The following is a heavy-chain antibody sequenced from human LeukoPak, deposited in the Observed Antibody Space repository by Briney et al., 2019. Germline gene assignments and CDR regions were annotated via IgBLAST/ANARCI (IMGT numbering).Heavy chain of an antibody. CDR3: ARAEGSPAPYCFDY. J-gene: IGHJ4*02. Sequence: WGSLRLSRAASGFTFSSYSMNWVRQGPGKGLEWVSSISSSSSYIYYADSVKGRFTISRDNAKNSLYLQMNSLRAEDTAVYYCARAEGSPAPYCFDYWGQGTLVTVSS. V-gene: IGHV3-21*01. CDR1: GFTFSSYS. CDR2: ISSSSSYI.